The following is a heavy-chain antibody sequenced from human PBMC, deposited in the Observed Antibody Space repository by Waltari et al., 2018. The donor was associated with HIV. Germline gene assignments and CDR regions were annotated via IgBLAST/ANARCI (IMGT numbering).Heavy chain of an antibody. CDR2: MKTKADGGAA. V-gene: IGHV3-15*01. Sequence: EVPLVESAGDLVTPGGSIRVSCAASGFTFSNAWMTWIRQAPGKGLEWVGHMKTKADGGAADYAAPVKGRFTISRDDSKNTLYLQMDSLKTEDTAVYYCTTSMIRKVSYYYGMDVWGQGTTVTVSS. CDR1: GFTFSNAW. J-gene: IGHJ6*02. D-gene: IGHD3-10*01. CDR3: TTSMIRKVSYYYGMDV.